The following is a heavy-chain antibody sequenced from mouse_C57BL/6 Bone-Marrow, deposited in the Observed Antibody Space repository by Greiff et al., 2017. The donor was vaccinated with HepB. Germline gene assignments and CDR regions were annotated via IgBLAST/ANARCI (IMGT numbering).Heavy chain of an antibody. D-gene: IGHD1-1*01. J-gene: IGHJ2*01. V-gene: IGHV5-2*01. CDR3: ARRECYVAFDY. Sequence: EVKLMESGGGLVQPGESLKLSCESNEYEFPSLDMSWVRKTPEKRLELVAAINSDGGSTYYTDTMERRFIISRDNTKKTLYLQMSSLRSEDTVLYCCARRECYVAFDYWGQGTTLTVSS. CDR2: INSDGGST. CDR1: EYEFPSLD.